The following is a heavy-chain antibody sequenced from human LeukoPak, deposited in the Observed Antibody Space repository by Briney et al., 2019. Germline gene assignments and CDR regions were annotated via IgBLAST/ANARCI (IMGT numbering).Heavy chain of an antibody. CDR1: GFTFSSYA. CDR2: ISGSGGST. CDR3: AKSYYYDSSGYYYFGY. J-gene: IGHJ4*02. V-gene: IGHV3-23*01. Sequence: PGGSLRPSCAASGFTFSSYAMSWVRQAPGKGLEWVSAISGSGGSTYYADSVKGRFTISRDNSKNTLYLQMNSLRAEDTAVYYCAKSYYYDSSGYYYFGYWGQGTLVTVSS. D-gene: IGHD3-22*01.